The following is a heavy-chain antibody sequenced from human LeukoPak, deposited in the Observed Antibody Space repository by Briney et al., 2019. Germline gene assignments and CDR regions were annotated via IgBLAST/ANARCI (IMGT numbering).Heavy chain of an antibody. CDR2: VYYSGIT. V-gene: IGHV4-59*01. CDR3: ARGNSDAFDI. Sequence: PSETLSLTCTVSGGSISTYYWTWIRQPPGKGLEWISYVYYSGITNYNPSLNSRVTISVDPSKNQFSLQLRSVTAADTAVYYCARGNSDAFDIWGQGRMVTVFS. CDR1: GGSISTYY. J-gene: IGHJ3*02. D-gene: IGHD2/OR15-2a*01.